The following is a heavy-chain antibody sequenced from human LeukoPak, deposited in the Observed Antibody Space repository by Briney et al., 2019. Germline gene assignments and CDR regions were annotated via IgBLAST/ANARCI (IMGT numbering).Heavy chain of an antibody. Sequence: SETLSLTCTVSGGSISSSSYYWGWIRQPPGKGLEWIGSIYYSGSTYYNPSLKSRVTISVDTSKNQFSLKLSSVTAADTAVYYCARVVLRFFDFDPWGQGTLVTVSS. CDR3: ARVVLRFFDFDP. CDR2: IYYSGST. V-gene: IGHV4-39*07. J-gene: IGHJ5*02. D-gene: IGHD3-3*01. CDR1: GGSISSSSYY.